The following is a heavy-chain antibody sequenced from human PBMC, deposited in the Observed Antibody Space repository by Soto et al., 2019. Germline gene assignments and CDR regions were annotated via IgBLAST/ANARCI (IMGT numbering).Heavy chain of an antibody. CDR2: ISYDGSNK. Sequence: PGGSLRPSCAAPGFTFSSYGMHWVRQAPGKGLEWVAVISYDGSNKYYADSVKGRFTISRDNSKNTLYLQMSSLRAEDTAVHYCAKDRGGAVAGYYYGMDVWGQGTTVTVSS. CDR1: GFTFSSYG. CDR3: AKDRGGAVAGYYYGMDV. J-gene: IGHJ6*02. D-gene: IGHD6-19*01. V-gene: IGHV3-30*18.